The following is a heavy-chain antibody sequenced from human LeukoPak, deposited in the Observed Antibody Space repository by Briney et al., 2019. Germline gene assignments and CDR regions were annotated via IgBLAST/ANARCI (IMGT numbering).Heavy chain of an antibody. CDR2: IYPGDSDT. J-gene: IGHJ6*02. CDR3: ARSNYDFWSGYRYYYGMDV. D-gene: IGHD3-3*01. CDR1: GYSFTSYW. V-gene: IGHV5-51*01. Sequence: GESLKISCKGSGYSFTSYWIGWVRQMPGKGLEWMGIIYPGDSDTRYSPSFQGQVTISADKSISTAYLQWSSLKASDTAMYYCARSNYDFWSGYRYYYGMDVWGQGTTVIVFS.